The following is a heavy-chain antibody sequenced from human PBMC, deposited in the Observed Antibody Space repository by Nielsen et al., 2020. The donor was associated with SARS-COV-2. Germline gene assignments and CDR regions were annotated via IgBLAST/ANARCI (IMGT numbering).Heavy chain of an antibody. D-gene: IGHD1-26*01. Sequence: SETLSLTCAISGDSVSSNSAAWNWIRQSPSRGLEWLGRTYYRSKWYNDYAVSVRSRLTLNADTSNNQFSLQLNSVTPEDTAIYYCTRGLSGRHVLWGQGILATFSA. J-gene: IGHJ4*02. CDR1: GDSVSSNSAA. V-gene: IGHV6-1*01. CDR2: TYYRSKWYN. CDR3: TRGLSGRHVL.